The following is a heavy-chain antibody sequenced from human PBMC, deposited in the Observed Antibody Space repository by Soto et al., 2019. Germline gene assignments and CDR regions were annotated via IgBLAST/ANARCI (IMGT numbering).Heavy chain of an antibody. Sequence: QVQLVQSGAEVKKPGSSVKVSCKASGGTFSSYAISWVRQAPGQGLEWMGGIIPIFGTANYAQKFQGRVTITAAESTSTAYMELSSLRSEDTAVYYCAASCSSTSCYVYYYGMDVWGQGTTVTVSS. V-gene: IGHV1-69*01. CDR1: GGTFSSYA. J-gene: IGHJ6*02. D-gene: IGHD2-2*01. CDR2: IIPIFGTA. CDR3: AASCSSTSCYVYYYGMDV.